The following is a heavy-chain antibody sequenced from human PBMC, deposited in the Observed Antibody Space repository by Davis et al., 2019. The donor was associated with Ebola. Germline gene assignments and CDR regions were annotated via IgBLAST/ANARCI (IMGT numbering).Heavy chain of an antibody. CDR2: INPNDGRT. CDR3: ARRYGFMLCNYYYGMDV. Sequence: ASVKVSCKASGYTFTNYYMHWVRQAPGQGLAWMGMINPNDGRTIYAQKFQGRVTVTRDTSTTTVYMDLNSLRAEDTAVYYCARRYGFMLCNYYYGMDVWGQGTTVTVSS. J-gene: IGHJ6*02. V-gene: IGHV1-46*01. CDR1: GYTFTNYY. D-gene: IGHD2-8*01.